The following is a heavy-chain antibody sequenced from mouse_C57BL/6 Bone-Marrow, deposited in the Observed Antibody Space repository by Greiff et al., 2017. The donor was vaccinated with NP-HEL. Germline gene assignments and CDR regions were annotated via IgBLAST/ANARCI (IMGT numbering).Heavy chain of an antibody. CDR2: IWRAGSN. CDR3: AKTGDYDGVWYFDV. Sequence: QVQLQQSGPGLVQPSQSLSMTCTVSGFSLTTYGVHWVRQSPGKGLEWLGVIWRAGSNDYNAAFMSRLSITKDNSKNQVFFKMNSLQADDTAIYYGAKTGDYDGVWYFDVWGTGTTVTVAS. J-gene: IGHJ1*03. D-gene: IGHD2-4*01. CDR1: GFSLTTYG. V-gene: IGHV2-5*01.